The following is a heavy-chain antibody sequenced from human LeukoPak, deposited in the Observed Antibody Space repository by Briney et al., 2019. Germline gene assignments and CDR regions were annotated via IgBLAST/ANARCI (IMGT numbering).Heavy chain of an antibody. Sequence: GGPLRLSCAASGFTFNSYYMNWVRQAPGKGLVWVSRINRDGSDTIYADSVKGRFTISRDNAKNTLSLQMNSLRAEDTAVYYCAREDFGVDYWGQGTLVTVSS. V-gene: IGHV3-74*01. CDR3: AREDFGVDY. CDR1: GFTFNSYY. D-gene: IGHD3-10*01. CDR2: INRDGSDT. J-gene: IGHJ4*02.